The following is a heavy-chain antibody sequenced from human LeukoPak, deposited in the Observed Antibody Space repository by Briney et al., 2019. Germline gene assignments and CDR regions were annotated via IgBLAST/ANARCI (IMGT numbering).Heavy chain of an antibody. CDR3: AKDLHYSGGNWFDP. CDR2: ISGSGGST. J-gene: IGHJ5*02. V-gene: IGHV3-23*01. CDR1: GFTFSSYA. Sequence: GGSLRLSCAASGFTFSSYAMSWVRQAPGRGLEWVSAISGSGGSTYYADSVKGRFTISRDNSKNTLYLQMNSLRAEDTAVYYCAKDLHYSGGNWFDPWGQGTLVTVSS. D-gene: IGHD3-16*01.